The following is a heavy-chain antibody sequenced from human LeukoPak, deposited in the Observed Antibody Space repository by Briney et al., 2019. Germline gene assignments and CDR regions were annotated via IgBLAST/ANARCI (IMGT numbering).Heavy chain of an antibody. V-gene: IGHV1-8*01. J-gene: IGHJ5*02. CDR2: MSPNSDNT. D-gene: IGHD4-23*01. CDR3: ARDYGGSSGWFDP. Sequence: ASVKVSCKASGYTFTSHDINWVRQATGQGLEWMGWMSPNSDNTGYAQKFQGRVTFTRDTSISTAYVELRSLTSEDTAVYYCARDYGGSSGWFDPWGQGTLVTVSS. CDR1: GYTFTSHD.